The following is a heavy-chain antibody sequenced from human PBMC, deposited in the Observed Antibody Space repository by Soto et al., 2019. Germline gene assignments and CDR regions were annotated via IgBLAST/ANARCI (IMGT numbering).Heavy chain of an antibody. CDR3: TRLLSDAFDI. J-gene: IGHJ3*02. Sequence: EVQLVESGGGLVQPGGSLKLSCAASGFTFSGSAMHWVRQASGKGLEWVGRIRSKGNSYATAYAASVKGRFTISRDDSKNTAYLQMISLKTEDTAVYYCTRLLSDAFDIWGQGTMVTVSS. CDR1: GFTFSGSA. V-gene: IGHV3-73*02. CDR2: IRSKGNSYAT.